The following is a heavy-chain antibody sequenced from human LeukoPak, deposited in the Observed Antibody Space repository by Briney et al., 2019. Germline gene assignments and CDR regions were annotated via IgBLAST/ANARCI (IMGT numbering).Heavy chain of an antibody. CDR1: GVSHSHGRYY. CDR2: KYYSGYA. V-gene: IGHV4-31*03. Sequence: PSETLSLTFNVSGVSHSHGRYYWPWIREFPGKGLEGIGHKYYSGYAKHNRSLKSRLPISIATPKNQFSLYLSSVTAADTATYYCATPNCSGISCLDVFNMWGQGTRVTVSS. D-gene: IGHD2-2*01. CDR3: ATPNCSGISCLDVFNM. J-gene: IGHJ3*02.